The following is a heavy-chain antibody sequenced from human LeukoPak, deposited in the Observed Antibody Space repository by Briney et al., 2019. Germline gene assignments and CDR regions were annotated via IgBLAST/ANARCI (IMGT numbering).Heavy chain of an antibody. CDR1: GGTFTSYA. V-gene: IGHV1-69*06. J-gene: IGHJ6*02. CDR3: AGPTYYYDSSGYYDYYYYGMDV. D-gene: IGHD3-22*01. CDR2: IIPIFGTA. Sequence: ASVKVSCKASGGTFTSYAISWVRQAPGQGLEWMGGIIPIFGTANYSQKFQGRVTITADKSTNTAYMELSSLRSEDTAVYYCAGPTYYYDSSGYYDYYYYGMDVWGQGTTVTVSS.